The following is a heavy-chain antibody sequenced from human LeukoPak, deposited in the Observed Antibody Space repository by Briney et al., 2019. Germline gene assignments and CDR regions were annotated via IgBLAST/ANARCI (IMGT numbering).Heavy chain of an antibody. CDR3: AKDFRPFQPGIAAAYGVDY. J-gene: IGHJ4*02. V-gene: IGHV3-9*01. CDR2: SGSI. Sequence: SGSIGYADSVKGRFTISRDNAKNSLYLQMNGLRAEDTALYYCAKDFRPFQPGIAAAYGVDYWGQGTLVTVSS. D-gene: IGHD6-13*01.